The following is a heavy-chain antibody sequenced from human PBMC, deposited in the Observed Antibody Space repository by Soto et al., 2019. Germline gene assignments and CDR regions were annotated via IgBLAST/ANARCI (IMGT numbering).Heavy chain of an antibody. CDR2: IYYSGST. CDR1: GFSISSYY. D-gene: IGHD2-15*01. CDR3: ARRYGGTFDY. J-gene: IGHJ4*02. Sequence: SETLSLTCTVSGFSISSYYWSWIRQPPGKGLEWIGYIYYSGSTNYNPSLKSRVTISVDTSKNQFSLKLSSVTAADTAVYYCARRYGGTFDYWGQGTLVTVSS. V-gene: IGHV4-59*08.